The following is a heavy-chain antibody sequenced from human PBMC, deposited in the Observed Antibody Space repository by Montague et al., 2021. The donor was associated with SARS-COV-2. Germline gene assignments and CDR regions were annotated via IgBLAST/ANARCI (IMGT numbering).Heavy chain of an antibody. Sequence: SETLSLTCAVYGGSFSGYYWSWIRQPPGKGLEWIGEISHSGSTNYNPSLKSRVTISVDTPKNQFSLKLSSVTAADTAVYYCAREGVGATTNDAFDIWGQGTMVTVSS. D-gene: IGHD1-26*01. CDR2: ISHSGST. J-gene: IGHJ3*02. CDR3: AREGVGATTNDAFDI. CDR1: GGSFSGYY. V-gene: IGHV4-34*01.